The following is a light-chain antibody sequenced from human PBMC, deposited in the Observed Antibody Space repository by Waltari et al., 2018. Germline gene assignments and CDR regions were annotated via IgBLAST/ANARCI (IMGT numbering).Light chain of an antibody. CDR1: SSDVGGYNY. J-gene: IGLJ1*01. CDR2: EVS. V-gene: IGLV2-14*01. Sequence: QSALTQPASVSGSPGQSITISCTGTSSDVGGYNYVSWYQQHPGKAPKLMIYEVSNRPLGVSNRCSGSKSGNTASLTISGLQAEDEADYYCSSYTSSTGVFGTGTKVTVL. CDR3: SSYTSSTGV.